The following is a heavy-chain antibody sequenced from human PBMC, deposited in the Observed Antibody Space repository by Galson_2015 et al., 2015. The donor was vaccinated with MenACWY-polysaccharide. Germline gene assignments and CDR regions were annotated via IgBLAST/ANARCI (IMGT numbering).Heavy chain of an antibody. CDR3: ARINLPVPPIDY. D-gene: IGHD2-2*02. V-gene: IGHV1-46*02. CDR2: INPSGGGT. CDR1: GYNSNIYY. Sequence: SVKVSCRADGYNSNIYYMHWVRQAPGQGPEWMGTINPSGGGTSYAQKFQGRVTMTRDTSTSTVYMELSSLRSEDTAVYYCARINLPVPPIDYWGQGTLVTVSS. J-gene: IGHJ4*02.